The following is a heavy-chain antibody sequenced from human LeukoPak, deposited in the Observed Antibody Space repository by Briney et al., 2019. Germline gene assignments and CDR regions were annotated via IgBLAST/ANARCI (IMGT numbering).Heavy chain of an antibody. Sequence: SEALSLTCTVSGGSISSYYWSWIRQPPGKGLEWIGYIYYSGSTNYNPSLKSRVTISVDTSKNQFSLKLSSVTAADTAVYYCARQGGGFWYFDLWGCGTLVTVSS. D-gene: IGHD6-25*01. CDR1: GGSISSYY. CDR2: IYYSGST. J-gene: IGHJ2*01. V-gene: IGHV4-59*08. CDR3: ARQGGGFWYFDL.